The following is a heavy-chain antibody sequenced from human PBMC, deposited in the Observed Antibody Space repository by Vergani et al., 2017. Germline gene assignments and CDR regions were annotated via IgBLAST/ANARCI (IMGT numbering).Heavy chain of an antibody. V-gene: IGHV3-66*02. CDR2: IYSGGST. CDR3: AGRSDYYDGDWYFDL. D-gene: IGHD3-22*01. J-gene: IGHJ2*01. Sequence: EVQLVESGGGLVQPGGSLRLSCAASGFTVSNNYMNWVRQGPGKGLEWVSIIYSGGSTYYADSVKGRFTISRDNSKNTLYLQMNSLRAEDTAVYYCAGRSDYYDGDWYFDLWGRGTLVIVSS. CDR1: GFTVSNNY.